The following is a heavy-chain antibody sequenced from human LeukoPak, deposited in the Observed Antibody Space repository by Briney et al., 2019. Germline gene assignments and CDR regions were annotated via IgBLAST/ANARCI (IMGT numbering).Heavy chain of an antibody. CDR2: IIPIFGTA. Sequence: GASVRVSCKASGGTFSSYAISWVRQAPGQGLEWMGGIIPIFGTANYAQKFRGRVTITADESTSTAYMELSSLRSEDTAVYYYARLLRYFDWAYGMDVWGKGTTVTVSS. CDR1: GGTFSSYA. D-gene: IGHD3-9*01. J-gene: IGHJ6*04. CDR3: ARLLRYFDWAYGMDV. V-gene: IGHV1-69*13.